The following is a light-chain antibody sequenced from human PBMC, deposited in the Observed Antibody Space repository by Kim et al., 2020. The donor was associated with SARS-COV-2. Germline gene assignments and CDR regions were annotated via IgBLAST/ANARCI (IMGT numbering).Light chain of an antibody. J-gene: IGKJ2*01. CDR2: KAS. CDR3: QQYSSYSHT. CDR1: QSISRW. V-gene: IGKV1-5*03. Sequence: DIQMTQSPSTLSASVGDRVTITCRASQSISRWLAWHQQKPGKAPKLLIYKASSLQIGVPSRFSGSGSGTEFTPTISSLQPDDFATYYCQQYSSYSHTFGQGTKLEI.